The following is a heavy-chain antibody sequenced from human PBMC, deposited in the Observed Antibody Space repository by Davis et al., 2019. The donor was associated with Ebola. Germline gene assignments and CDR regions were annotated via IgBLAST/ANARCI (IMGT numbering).Heavy chain of an antibody. Sequence: GESLKISCKDFGFTFTNYWIAWVRQMPGKGLECMGVIYPRDSDTRYSPSFQGQVTISADKSINTAYLHWSSLKASDTAMYYCARVASLVSSTRGFDSWGQGTLVTVSS. CDR2: IYPRDSDT. D-gene: IGHD2-2*01. V-gene: IGHV5-51*01. CDR3: ARVASLVSSTRGFDS. J-gene: IGHJ4*02. CDR1: GFTFTNYW.